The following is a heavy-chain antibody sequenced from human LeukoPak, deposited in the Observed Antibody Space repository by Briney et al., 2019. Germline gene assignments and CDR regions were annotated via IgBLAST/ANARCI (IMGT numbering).Heavy chain of an antibody. J-gene: IGHJ4*02. V-gene: IGHV3-30*02. CDR3: AKDSDRARSYDSSGYYSD. Sequence: PGGSLRLSCAASGFTFSSYGMHRVRQAPGKGLEWVAFIWYDGSNKYYADSVKGRFTISRDNSKNTLYLQMNSLRAEDTAVYYCAKDSDRARSYDSSGYYSDWGQGTLVTVSS. CDR1: GFTFSSYG. D-gene: IGHD3-22*01. CDR2: IWYDGSNK.